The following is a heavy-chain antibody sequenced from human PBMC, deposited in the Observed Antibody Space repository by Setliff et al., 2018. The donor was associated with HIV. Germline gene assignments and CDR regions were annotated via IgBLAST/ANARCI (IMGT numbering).Heavy chain of an antibody. CDR1: GGSISSSSSY. CDR3: ARQERYCTSADCYRYFNY. V-gene: IGHV4-61*05. CDR2: VYYTGST. J-gene: IGHJ4*02. Sequence: KASETLSLTCIVSGGSISSSSSYWGWIRQPPGKGLEWIGNVYYTGSTNYNPSLKSRITISIDTSKSQFSLKLSSVTAADTAVYYCARQERYCTSADCYRYFNYWGQGTLVTVSS. D-gene: IGHD2-2*02.